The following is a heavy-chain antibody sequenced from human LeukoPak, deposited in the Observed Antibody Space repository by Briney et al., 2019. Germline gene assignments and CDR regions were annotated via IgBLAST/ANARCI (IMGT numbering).Heavy chain of an antibody. CDR3: AKDSGTMVRGVIIIGAFDI. V-gene: IGHV3-23*01. CDR1: GFTFSSYA. Sequence: GGSLRLSCAASGFTFSSYAMSWVRQAPGKGLEWVSAISGRGGSTYYADSVKGRFTISRDNSKNTLYLQMNSLRAEDTAVYYCAKDSGTMVRGVIIIGAFDIWGQGTMVTVSS. J-gene: IGHJ3*02. D-gene: IGHD3-10*01. CDR2: ISGRGGST.